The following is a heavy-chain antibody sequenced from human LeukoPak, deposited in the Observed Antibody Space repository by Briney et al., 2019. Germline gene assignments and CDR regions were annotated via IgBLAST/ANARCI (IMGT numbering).Heavy chain of an antibody. CDR2: IYYSGTT. J-gene: IGHJ4*02. CDR1: GGSIRSSSYY. Sequence: SETLSLTCTVSGGSIRSSSYYWGWIRQPPGKGLEWIGNIYYSGTTYFNPSLKSRVTIPVDTPKNQFSLRLSSVTAADTAVYFCARQSFDSYGSNFDYWGQGTLVTVSS. V-gene: IGHV4-39*01. CDR3: ARQSFDSYGSNFDY. D-gene: IGHD5-18*01.